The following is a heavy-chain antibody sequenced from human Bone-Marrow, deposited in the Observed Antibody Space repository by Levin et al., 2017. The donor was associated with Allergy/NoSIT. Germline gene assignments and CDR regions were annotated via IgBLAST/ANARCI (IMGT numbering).Heavy chain of an antibody. J-gene: IGHJ3*02. Sequence: ESLKISCTVSGGSISSYYWSWIRQPPGKGLEWIGYIYYSGSTNYNPSLKSRVTISVDTSKNQFSLKLSSVTAADTAVYYCAGPRAYCSGGSCYHMAFDIWGQGTMVTVSS. CDR1: GGSISSYY. D-gene: IGHD2-15*01. CDR3: AGPRAYCSGGSCYHMAFDI. V-gene: IGHV4-59*01. CDR2: IYYSGST.